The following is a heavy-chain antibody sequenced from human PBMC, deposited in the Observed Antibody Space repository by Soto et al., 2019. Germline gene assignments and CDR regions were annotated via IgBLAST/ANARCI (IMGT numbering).Heavy chain of an antibody. CDR3: ARVGLVLVPTTVISDYYYYAMDV. Sequence: QVQLLQSGAEVKKPGSSVKVSCKASGDTFSTYTITWMRQAPGQGLEWVGGIIPRSATSKYAQKFQGIVTITAHEYKSTVYMELSTLRPDDTAVYYCARVGLVLVPTTVISDYYYYAMDVWGQGTTVTVSS. CDR1: GDTFSTYT. J-gene: IGHJ6*02. V-gene: IGHV1-69*12. D-gene: IGHD3-16*02. CDR2: IIPRSATS.